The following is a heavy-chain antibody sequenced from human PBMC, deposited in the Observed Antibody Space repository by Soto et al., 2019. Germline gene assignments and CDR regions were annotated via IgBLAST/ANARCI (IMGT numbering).Heavy chain of an antibody. CDR3: ARDNPRSSGWDV. CDR2: ISSSSSTI. J-gene: IGHJ6*02. Sequence: EVQLVESGGGLVQPGGSLRLSCEASGFTLSSYSMNWARQAPGQGLEWVSYISSSSSTIYYADSVKGRFTISRDNAKNSLYLHMNSLRDEDTAVYYSARDNPRSSGWDVWGQGTTVTVSS. CDR1: GFTLSSYS. V-gene: IGHV3-48*02.